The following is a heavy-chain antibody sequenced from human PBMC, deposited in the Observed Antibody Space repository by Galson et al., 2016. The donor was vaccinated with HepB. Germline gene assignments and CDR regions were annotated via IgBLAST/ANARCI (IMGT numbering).Heavy chain of an antibody. Sequence: QSGAEVKKPGESLKISCKASGYSFNDYWIGWVRQMPGKGLELMGIIYPGNSHTIYSPAFQGQVTISADKSITTAYLQWNTLRAPDTAMYYCAAQGGTSFDYRGQGTLVTVSS. CDR2: IYPGNSHT. CDR3: AAQGGTSFDY. J-gene: IGHJ4*02. D-gene: IGHD2-2*01. CDR1: GYSFNDYW. V-gene: IGHV5-51*01.